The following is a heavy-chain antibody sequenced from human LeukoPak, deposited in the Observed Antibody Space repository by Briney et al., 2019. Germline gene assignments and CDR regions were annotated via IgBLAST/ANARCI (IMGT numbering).Heavy chain of an antibody. Sequence: GASVKVSCKASGYTFTGYYMHWVRQAPGQGLEWMGWINPNSGGTNYAQKFQGRVTMTRDTSISTAYMELGRLRSDDTAVYYCARDAYSSSWYGRGLSWFDPWGQGTLVTVSS. V-gene: IGHV1-2*02. CDR3: ARDAYSSSWYGRGLSWFDP. CDR2: INPNSGGT. J-gene: IGHJ5*02. CDR1: GYTFTGYY. D-gene: IGHD6-13*01.